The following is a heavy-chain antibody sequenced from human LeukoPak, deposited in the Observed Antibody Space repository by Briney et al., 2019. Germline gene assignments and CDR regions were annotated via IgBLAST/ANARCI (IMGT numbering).Heavy chain of an antibody. V-gene: IGHV3-9*01. CDR2: ISWNSGSI. J-gene: IGHJ3*02. CDR3: AKDRKDSSGWYSVDDAFDI. D-gene: IGHD6-19*01. Sequence: GGSLRLSCAASGFTFEDYAMHWVRQAPGKGLEWVSGISWNSGSIGYADSVKGRFTISRDNAKNSLYLQMNSLRAEDTALYYCAKDRKDSSGWYSVDDAFDIWGQGTMVTVSS. CDR1: GFTFEDYA.